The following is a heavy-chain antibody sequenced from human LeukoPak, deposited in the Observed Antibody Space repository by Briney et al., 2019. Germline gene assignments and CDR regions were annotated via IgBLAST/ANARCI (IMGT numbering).Heavy chain of an antibody. V-gene: IGHV4-34*01. D-gene: IGHD4-4*01. J-gene: IGHJ4*02. CDR1: GGSFSGYY. Sequence: SETLSLTCAVYGGSFSGYYWSWIRQPPGKGLEWIGEINHSGSTNYNPSLKSRVTISVDTSKNQFSLKLSSVTAADTAVYYCAGTTVTTVSPIDYWGQGTLVTVSS. CDR3: AGTTVTTVSPIDY. CDR2: INHSGST.